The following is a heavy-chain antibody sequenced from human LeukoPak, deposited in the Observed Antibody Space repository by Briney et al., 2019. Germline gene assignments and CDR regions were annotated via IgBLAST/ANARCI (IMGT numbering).Heavy chain of an antibody. CDR1: SGSISTSNYY. Sequence: SETLSLTCTVSSGSISTSNYYWSWIRQPPGKGLEWIGEINHSGSTNYNPSLKSRVTISVDTSKNQFSLKLSSVTAADTAVYYCARGSMIVNPWGQGTMVTVSS. CDR2: INHSGST. J-gene: IGHJ3*01. V-gene: IGHV4-39*07. D-gene: IGHD3-22*01. CDR3: ARGSMIVNP.